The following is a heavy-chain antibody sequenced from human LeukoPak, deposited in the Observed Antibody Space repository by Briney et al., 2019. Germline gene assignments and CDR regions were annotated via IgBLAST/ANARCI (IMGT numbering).Heavy chain of an antibody. J-gene: IGHJ3*02. Sequence: SSETLSLTCTVSGGSISSHYWSWIRQPPGKGLEWIGYIYYSGSTNYNPSLKSRVTISVDTSKNQFSLKLSSVTAAVTAVYYCARHCSSTSCYGDAFDIWGQGTMVTVSS. V-gene: IGHV4-59*11. CDR1: GGSISSHY. CDR3: ARHCSSTSCYGDAFDI. CDR2: IYYSGST. D-gene: IGHD2-2*01.